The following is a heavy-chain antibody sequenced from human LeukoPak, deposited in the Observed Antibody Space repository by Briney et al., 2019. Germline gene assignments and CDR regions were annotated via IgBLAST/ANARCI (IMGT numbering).Heavy chain of an antibody. V-gene: IGHV4-39*01. CDR3: ARRGLKGAFDI. J-gene: IGHJ3*02. CDR1: GGSISSSSYY. Sequence: SETLSLTCTVSGGSISSSSYYWGWIRQPPGKGLEWIGSIYYSGSTYYNPSLKSRVTISVDTSKNQFSLKLSSVTAADTAVYYCARRGLKGAFDIWGQGTMVTVSS. CDR2: IYYSGST. D-gene: IGHD3-16*01.